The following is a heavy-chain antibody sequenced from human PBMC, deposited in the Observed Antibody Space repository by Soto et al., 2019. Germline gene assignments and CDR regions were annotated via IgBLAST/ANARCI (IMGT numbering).Heavy chain of an antibody. CDR1: GFTFSSYW. J-gene: IGHJ6*02. Sequence: PGGSLRLSCAASGFTFSSYWMSWVRQAPGKGLEWVANINQDGSEKYYVDSVKGRFTISRDNAKNSLYLQMNSLRAEDTAVYYCARDGPGVWQYYYYYGMDVWGQGTTVTVSS. V-gene: IGHV3-7*01. CDR3: ARDGPGVWQYYYYYGMDV. D-gene: IGHD3-10*01. CDR2: INQDGSEK.